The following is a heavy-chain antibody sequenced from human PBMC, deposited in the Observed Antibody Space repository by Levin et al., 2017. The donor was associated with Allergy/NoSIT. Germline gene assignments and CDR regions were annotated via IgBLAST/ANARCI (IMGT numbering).Heavy chain of an antibody. Sequence: GGSLRLSCAASGFSFSAYNMNWVRQAPGKGLEWVSSISSSSAYIYYVDSVKGRFTISRDNAKNSLYLQMNSLRAEDTAVYYCARTIGFCSSTSCRGDYWGQGTLVTVSS. CDR1: GFSFSAYN. CDR3: ARTIGFCSSTSCRGDY. D-gene: IGHD2-2*01. V-gene: IGHV3-21*01. J-gene: IGHJ4*02. CDR2: ISSSSAYI.